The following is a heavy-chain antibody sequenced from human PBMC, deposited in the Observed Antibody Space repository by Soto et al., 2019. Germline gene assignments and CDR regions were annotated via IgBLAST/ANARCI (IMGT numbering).Heavy chain of an antibody. CDR2: IKSKSDGGTT. J-gene: IGHJ5*02. D-gene: IGHD5-12*01. V-gene: IGHV3-15*01. Sequence: GGSLRLSCAASGFTFSDAWMSWVRQAPGKGLDWVGRIKSKSDGGTTEYAAPVRGRFTISRDDSKNTLYLQMNSLKTEDTAVYYCTTDLWLIFVMLGSPGYIHPWGQGTPVTGSS. CDR1: GFTFSDAW. CDR3: TTDLWLIFVMLGSPGYIHP.